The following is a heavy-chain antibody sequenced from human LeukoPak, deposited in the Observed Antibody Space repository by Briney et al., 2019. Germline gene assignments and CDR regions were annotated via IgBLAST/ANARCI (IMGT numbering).Heavy chain of an antibody. Sequence: SETLSLTCAVYGGSFSSYYWSWIRQPPGKGLEWIGEINHSGSTNYNPSLKSRVTISVDTSKNQFSLKLSSVTAEDTAVYYCAKVRSDGISCVQNWGQGTLVTVSS. D-gene: IGHD2-2*01. V-gene: IGHV4-34*01. CDR3: AKVRSDGISCVQN. CDR1: GGSFSSYY. CDR2: INHSGST. J-gene: IGHJ4*02.